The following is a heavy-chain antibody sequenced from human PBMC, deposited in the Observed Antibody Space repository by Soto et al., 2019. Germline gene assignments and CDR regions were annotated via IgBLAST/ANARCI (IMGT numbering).Heavy chain of an antibody. CDR2: VIPLFRTA. Sequence: QVQLVQSGAEVKKPGSSVKVSCKSSGGTFSNSPISWVRQAPGQGLEWMGGVIPLFRTANYAQKFQGRVTITADESTNTAYMALSSVRSGDTAVYYCARSRFVVGVTEDYYGMDVWGQGTTVTVAS. CDR3: ARSRFVVGVTEDYYGMDV. V-gene: IGHV1-69*12. CDR1: GGTFSNSP. J-gene: IGHJ6*02. D-gene: IGHD2-15*01.